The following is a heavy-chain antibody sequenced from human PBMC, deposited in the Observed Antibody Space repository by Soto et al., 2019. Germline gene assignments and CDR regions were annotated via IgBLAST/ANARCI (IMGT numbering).Heavy chain of an antibody. Sequence: QVQLVQFGAEVKKPGASVKVSCKASDYTFTDYYMHWVRQAPGQGLEWMGWINPHSGDTNYAQRFQGRVTMTRDTSITTAYMDLSRLRSEDTAKYYCARGYCSSIGCSHFFDFWGQGTLVTVSS. D-gene: IGHD2-2*01. CDR2: INPHSGDT. CDR1: DYTFTDYY. V-gene: IGHV1-2*02. CDR3: ARGYCSSIGCSHFFDF. J-gene: IGHJ4*02.